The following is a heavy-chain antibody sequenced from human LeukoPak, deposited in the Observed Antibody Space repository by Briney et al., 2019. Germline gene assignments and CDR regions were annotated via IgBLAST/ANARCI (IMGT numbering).Heavy chain of an antibody. CDR1: GGSFSGYY. D-gene: IGHD2-15*01. V-gene: IGHV4-34*01. Sequence: PSETLSLTCAVYGGSFSGYYWSWIRQPPGKGLEWIGEINHSGSTNYNPSLKSRVTISVDTSKNQFSLKLSSVTAADTAVYYCARDSYCSGGSCYSGDYYYYYGMDVWGQGTTVTVSS. J-gene: IGHJ6*02. CDR3: ARDSYCSGGSCYSGDYYYYYGMDV. CDR2: INHSGST.